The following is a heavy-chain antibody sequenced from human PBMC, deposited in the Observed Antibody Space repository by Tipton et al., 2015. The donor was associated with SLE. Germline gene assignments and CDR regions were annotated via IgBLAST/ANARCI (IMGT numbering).Heavy chain of an antibody. CDR3: AREGGNFDFDS. CDR1: GYSFTRHD. Sequence: QVQLVQSGPEVKKPGASVKVSCKASGYSFTRHDINWMRQATGQGLEWMGWMNPNSANTGCAQKFQGRVSMTTDASSTTAYMELRSLTSDDTAFYYCAREGGNFDFDSWGQGTLVTVSS. D-gene: IGHD4-23*01. V-gene: IGHV1-8*01. J-gene: IGHJ4*02. CDR2: MNPNSANT.